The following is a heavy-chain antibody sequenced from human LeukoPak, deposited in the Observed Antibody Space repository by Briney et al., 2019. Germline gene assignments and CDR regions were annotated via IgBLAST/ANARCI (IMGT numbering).Heavy chain of an antibody. CDR3: AKDLLLTESAYYYYGMDV. D-gene: IGHD3-16*01. CDR1: GGSISSYY. Sequence: SETLSLTCTVSGGSISSYYWSWIRQPAGKGLEWIGRIYTSGSTNYNPSLKSRVTMSVDTSKNQFSLKLSSVTAADTAVYYCAKDLLLTESAYYYYGMDVWGQGTTVTVSS. V-gene: IGHV4-4*07. CDR2: IYTSGST. J-gene: IGHJ6*02.